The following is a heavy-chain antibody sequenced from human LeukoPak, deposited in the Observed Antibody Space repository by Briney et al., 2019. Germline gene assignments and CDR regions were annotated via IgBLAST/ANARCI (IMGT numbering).Heavy chain of an antibody. Sequence: ASVKVSCKASGYTFTSYDINWVRQATGQGLEWMGWMNPNSGNTGYAQKFQGRVTITRNTSISTAYMELSSLRSEDTAVYYCARFSSGSYYENDYWGQGTLVTVSS. CDR3: ARFSSGSYYENDY. CDR1: GYTFTSYD. J-gene: IGHJ4*02. CDR2: MNPNSGNT. D-gene: IGHD3-10*01. V-gene: IGHV1-8*03.